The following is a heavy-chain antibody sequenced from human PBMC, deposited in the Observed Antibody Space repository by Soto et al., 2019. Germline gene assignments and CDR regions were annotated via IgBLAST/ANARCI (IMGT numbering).Heavy chain of an antibody. CDR3: AKAGRTTGDRYYYFGMDV. J-gene: IGHJ6*02. Sequence: GESLKISCAASGFTFSSYAMSWVRQAPGKGLEWVSAISGSGGSTYYADSVKGRFTISRDNSKNTLYLQMNSLRAEDTAVYYCAKAGRTTGDRYYYFGMDVWGQGTTVTVSS. V-gene: IGHV3-23*01. CDR1: GFTFSSYA. CDR2: ISGSGGST. D-gene: IGHD7-27*01.